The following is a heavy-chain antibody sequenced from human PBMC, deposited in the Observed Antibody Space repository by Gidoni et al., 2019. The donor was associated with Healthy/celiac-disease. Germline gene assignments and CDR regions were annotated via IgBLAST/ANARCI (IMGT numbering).Heavy chain of an antibody. V-gene: IGHV3-30*18. D-gene: IGHD1-26*01. J-gene: IGHJ3*02. CDR2: ISYDGSNK. Sequence: QVQLVESGGGVVQPGRSLRLSCAASGFTFSSYGMHWVRQAPGKGLEWVAVISYDGSNKYYADSVKGRFTISRDNSKNTLYLQMNSLRAEDTAVYYCAKLLWQWETRRGLRAFDIWGQGTMVTVSS. CDR3: AKLLWQWETRRGLRAFDI. CDR1: GFTFSSYG.